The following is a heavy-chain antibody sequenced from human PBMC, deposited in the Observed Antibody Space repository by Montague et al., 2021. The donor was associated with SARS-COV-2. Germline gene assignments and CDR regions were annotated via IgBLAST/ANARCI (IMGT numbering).Heavy chain of an antibody. CDR3: ARRGYYDSAGYHWHLDL. CDR2: IYSTGNT. V-gene: IGHV4-59*08. D-gene: IGHD3-22*01. CDR1: GGPIGRYY. Sequence: SETLSLTCTVSGGPIGRYYWTWIRQPPGKGLEYIGQIYSTGNTKYNPSLRGRVTMSADASRNEFSLKLDSVTAADTAVYFCARRGYYDSAGYHWHLDLWGRGMLVTVSS. J-gene: IGHJ2*01.